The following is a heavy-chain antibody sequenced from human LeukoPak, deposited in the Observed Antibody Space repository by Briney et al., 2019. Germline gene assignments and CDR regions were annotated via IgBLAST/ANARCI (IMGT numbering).Heavy chain of an antibody. Sequence: ASVKVSCKASGYTFTNYDINWVRQATGQGLEWMGWMNPNSGNTGYAQKFQGRVTMTRNTSISTAYMELSSLRSDDTAVYYCTRGPDCGGDCYSRGLDPWSQGTLVTVSS. D-gene: IGHD2-21*02. V-gene: IGHV1-8*01. J-gene: IGHJ5*02. CDR1: GYTFTNYD. CDR3: TRGPDCGGDCYSRGLDP. CDR2: MNPNSGNT.